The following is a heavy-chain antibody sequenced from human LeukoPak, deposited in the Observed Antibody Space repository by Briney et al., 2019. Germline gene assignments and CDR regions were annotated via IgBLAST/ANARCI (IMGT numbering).Heavy chain of an antibody. CDR2: ISYDGSNK. CDR1: GFAFSSYA. D-gene: IGHD3-3*01. V-gene: IGHV3-30-3*01. CDR3: ARGGTIFGVVIYLDY. J-gene: IGHJ4*02. Sequence: PGGSLRLSCAASGFAFSSYAMHWVRQAPGKGLEWVAVISYDGSNKYYADSVKGRFTISRDNSKNTLYLQMNSLRAEDTAVYYCARGGTIFGVVIYLDYWGQGTLVTVSS.